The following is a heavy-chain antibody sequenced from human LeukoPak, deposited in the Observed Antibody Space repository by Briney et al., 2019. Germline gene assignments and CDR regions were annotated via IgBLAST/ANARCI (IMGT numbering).Heavy chain of an antibody. CDR1: GGSFSGYY. D-gene: IGHD3-3*01. V-gene: IGHV4-34*01. CDR2: INHSGST. J-gene: IGHJ5*02. CDR3: ARAQFGVVEGTGFDP. Sequence: PSETLSLTCAVYGGSFSGYYWSWIRQPPGKGLEWIGEINHSGSTNYNPFLKSRVTISVDTSKNQFSLKLSSVTAADTAVYYCARAQFGVVEGTGFDPWGQGTLVTVSS.